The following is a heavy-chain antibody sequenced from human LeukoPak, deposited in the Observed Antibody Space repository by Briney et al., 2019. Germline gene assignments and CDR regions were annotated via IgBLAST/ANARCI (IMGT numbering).Heavy chain of an antibody. CDR2: ISSSGSTI. CDR3: AKDYYGSGSYSKPRGAFDI. Sequence: GGSLRLSCAASGFTFSDYYMSWIRQAPGKGLEWVSYISSSGSTIYYADSVKGRFTISRDNSKNTLYLQMNSLRAEDTAVYYCAKDYYGSGSYSKPRGAFDIWGQGTMVTVSS. J-gene: IGHJ3*02. D-gene: IGHD3-10*01. CDR1: GFTFSDYY. V-gene: IGHV3-11*01.